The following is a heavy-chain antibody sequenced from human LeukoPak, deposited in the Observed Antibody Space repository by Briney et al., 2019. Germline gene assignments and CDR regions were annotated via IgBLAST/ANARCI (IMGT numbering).Heavy chain of an antibody. CDR2: IIPIFGTA. V-gene: IGHV1-69*01. D-gene: IGHD6-25*01. J-gene: IGHJ3*02. Sequence: SVKVSCTASGGTFSSYAISWVRQAPGQGFEWMGGIIPIFGTANYAQKFQGRVTITADESTSTAYMELSSLRSKDTAVYYCARSIAASWAFDIWGQGTMVTVSS. CDR1: GGTFSSYA. CDR3: ARSIAASWAFDI.